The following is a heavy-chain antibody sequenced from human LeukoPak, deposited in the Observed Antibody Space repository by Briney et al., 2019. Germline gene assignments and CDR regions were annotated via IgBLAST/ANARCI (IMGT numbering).Heavy chain of an antibody. Sequence: SETLSLTCAVSDDSFSSHYWAWIRQPPGKGLEWIGYISYIGSTNYNPSLKSRVTISIDTSRNQFSLRLSSVTAAGTAVYYCARDLVTVTKGFDIWGQGTMVSVSS. CDR2: ISYIGST. D-gene: IGHD4-17*01. CDR1: DDSFSSHY. J-gene: IGHJ3*02. V-gene: IGHV4-59*11. CDR3: ARDLVTVTKGFDI.